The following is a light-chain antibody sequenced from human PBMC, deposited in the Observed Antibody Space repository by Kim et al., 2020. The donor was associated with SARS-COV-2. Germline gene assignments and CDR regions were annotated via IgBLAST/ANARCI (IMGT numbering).Light chain of an antibody. Sequence: EVVMTQSPATLSVSPGERATLSCRASQSVSSNFAWYQQKPGQTPRLLIYGASIRASGIPARFSATGSGTEFALTINSLQSEDFAVYYCQQYNSWPLTFGGGTKVDIK. V-gene: IGKV3-15*01. J-gene: IGKJ4*01. CDR2: GAS. CDR1: QSVSSN. CDR3: QQYNSWPLT.